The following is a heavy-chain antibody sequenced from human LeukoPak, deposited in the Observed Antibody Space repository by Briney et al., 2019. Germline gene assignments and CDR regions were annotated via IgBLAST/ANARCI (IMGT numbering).Heavy chain of an antibody. CDR3: VSQQLAPP. CDR2: IEEDGTRE. J-gene: IGHJ5*02. Sequence: GGSLRLSCAASGFTFSNYWMSWVRQAPGKGLERVANIEEDGTREDYVDSVRGRFTVSRDNANNSVYLQMNSLRAEDTAVYYCVSQQLAPPWGQGTLVTVSS. D-gene: IGHD5-24*01. CDR1: GFTFSNYW. V-gene: IGHV3-7*01.